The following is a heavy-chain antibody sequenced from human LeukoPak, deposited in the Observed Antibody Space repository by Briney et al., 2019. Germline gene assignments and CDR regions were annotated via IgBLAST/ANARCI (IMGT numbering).Heavy chain of an antibody. V-gene: IGHV3-23*01. Sequence: GGSLRLSCAASGFTFSSYAMSWVCQAPGKGLEWVSAISGSGGSTYYADSVKGRFTISRDNSKNTLYLQMNSLRAEDTAVYYCAKDSFYGDYVGNYWGQGTLVTVSS. D-gene: IGHD4-17*01. CDR2: ISGSGGST. CDR3: AKDSFYGDYVGNY. J-gene: IGHJ4*02. CDR1: GFTFSSYA.